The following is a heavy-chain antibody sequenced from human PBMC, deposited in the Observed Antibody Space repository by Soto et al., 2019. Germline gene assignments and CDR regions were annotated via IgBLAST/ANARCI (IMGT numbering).Heavy chain of an antibody. D-gene: IGHD3-22*01. CDR3: AKERAISTVIVVVITYDAFDV. V-gene: IGHV3-23*04. J-gene: IGHJ3*01. CDR1: GFTFSSYA. Sequence: EVQLVESGGVVVQPGGSLRLSCAASGFTFSSYAMSWVRQAPGKGLEWVSTIGGGGGSPYYADSVKGRFTISRDNSKNPLILQMNSGSAEDTAVYYCAKERAISTVIVVVITYDAFDVWGQGTVVTLS. CDR2: IGGGGGSP.